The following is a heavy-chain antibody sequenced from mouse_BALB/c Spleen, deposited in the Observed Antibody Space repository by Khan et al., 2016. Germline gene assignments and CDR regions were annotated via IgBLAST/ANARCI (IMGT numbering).Heavy chain of an antibody. CDR3: ASGCYGNYVFAY. D-gene: IGHD2-1*01. V-gene: IGHV1-87*01. CDR1: GYTFTSYW. J-gene: IGHJ3*01. Sequence: QVQLQQSGAELARPGASVKLSCKASGYTFTSYWMQWVKQRPGQGLQWIGTIYPGDGDTRYTQKFKGKATLTADKSSSTAYMQLSSLASEDSAFYYCASGCYGNYVFAYWGQGTLVTVSA. CDR2: IYPGDGDT.